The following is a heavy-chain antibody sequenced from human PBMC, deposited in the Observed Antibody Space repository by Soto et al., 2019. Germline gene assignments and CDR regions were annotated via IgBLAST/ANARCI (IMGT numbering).Heavy chain of an antibody. V-gene: IGHV1-2*02. CDR1: GYTFTDYN. D-gene: IGHD1-1*01. Sequence: ASVKVSCKTSGYTFTDYNLHWVRQAPGQGLEWMGSINPRNGDAVSPQKFQARVTMTRDASTTTAYMELIRLTSPDTAVYYCARHRFTSGSDYFDYWGQGTVVTVS. J-gene: IGHJ4*02. CDR2: INPRNGDA. CDR3: ARHRFTSGSDYFDY.